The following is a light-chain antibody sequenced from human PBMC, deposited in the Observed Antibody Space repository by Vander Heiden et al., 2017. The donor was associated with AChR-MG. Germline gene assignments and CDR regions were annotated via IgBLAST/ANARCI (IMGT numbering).Light chain of an antibody. V-gene: IGLV3-1*01. CDR3: QAWDSSTANVV. CDR1: KLGDKY. Sequence: YELTQPPSVSVSPGQTASITCSGDKLGDKYACWYRQKPGQSPVLVIYQDSKRPSGIPERFSGSNSGNTATLTISGTQAMDEADYYCQAWDSSTANVVFGGGTKLTVL. J-gene: IGLJ2*01. CDR2: QDS.